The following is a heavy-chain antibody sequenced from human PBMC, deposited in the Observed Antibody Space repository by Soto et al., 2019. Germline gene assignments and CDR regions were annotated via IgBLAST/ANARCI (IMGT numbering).Heavy chain of an antibody. V-gene: IGHV4-39*01. CDR3: ARLYGSGSYYQYYYYYYMDV. CDR1: GGSISSRSYY. CDR2: SYYSGST. J-gene: IGHJ6*03. D-gene: IGHD3-10*01. Sequence: QLQLQESGPGLVKPSESLSLTCTVSGGSISSRSYYWGWIRQPPGKGLEWIGSSYYSGSTYYNPSLKSRVTISVDTSKNQFSLKLSSVTAADTAVYYCARLYGSGSYYQYYYYYYMDVWGKGTTVTVSS.